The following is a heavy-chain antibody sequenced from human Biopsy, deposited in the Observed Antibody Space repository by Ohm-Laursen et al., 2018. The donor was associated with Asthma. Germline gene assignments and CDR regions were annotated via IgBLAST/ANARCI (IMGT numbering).Heavy chain of an antibody. D-gene: IGHD3-9*01. CDR3: ARTYYDFLTGQVKDVFGV. J-gene: IGHJ3*01. V-gene: IGHV1-3*04. Sequence: ASVKVSCKTSGYNFISFAIHWVRQAPGQRLEWMGWVNTGNGDTKYSQKVQGRVTITRDTSASTAYMELRSLRSEDTATYYCARTYYDFLTGQVKDVFGVWGQGTMVTVSS. CDR2: VNTGNGDT. CDR1: GYNFISFA.